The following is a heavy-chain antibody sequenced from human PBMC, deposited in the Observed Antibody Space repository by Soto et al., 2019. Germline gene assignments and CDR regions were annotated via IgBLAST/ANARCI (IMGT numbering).Heavy chain of an antibody. CDR3: AKAQPLWFGELA. D-gene: IGHD3-10*01. CDR2: ISGSGGST. V-gene: IGHV3-23*01. J-gene: IGHJ5*02. Sequence: EVQLLESGGGLVQPGGSLRLSCAASGFTFSSYAMSWVRQAPGKGLEWVSAISGSGGSTYYADSVKGRFTISRDISKNTLYLQMNCLRAEDTAVYYCAKAQPLWFGELAWGQGTLVTVSS. CDR1: GFTFSSYA.